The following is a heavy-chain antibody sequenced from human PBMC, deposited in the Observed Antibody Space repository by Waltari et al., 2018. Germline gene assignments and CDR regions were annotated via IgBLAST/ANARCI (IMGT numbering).Heavy chain of an antibody. D-gene: IGHD3-3*01. V-gene: IGHV4-59*01. Sequence: QVQLQESGPGLVKPSETLSLTCTVSGGSISSYYWSWIRQPPGKGLEWIGYLYYSGSSKYNPSLKSRITISLDTSKNQFSLRLSSVTAADTAVYYCARVGYYDFWSGGTAGYFDLWGRGTLVTVSS. CDR2: LYYSGSS. CDR3: ARVGYYDFWSGGTAGYFDL. CDR1: GGSISSYY. J-gene: IGHJ2*01.